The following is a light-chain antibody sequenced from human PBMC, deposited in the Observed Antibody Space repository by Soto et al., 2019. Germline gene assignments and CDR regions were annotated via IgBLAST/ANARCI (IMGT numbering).Light chain of an antibody. CDR2: DTS. CDR1: QSVDSN. V-gene: IGKV3-15*01. J-gene: IGKJ2*01. CDR3: QQYNNWPLYT. Sequence: EMVMTQSPATLSVSPGDRATLSCRASQSVDSNLAWYQQKPGQAPRLLIYDTSTRATGIPARFSGSGSGTEFTLTISSLQSEDFAVYYCQQYNNWPLYTFGQGTKLEIK.